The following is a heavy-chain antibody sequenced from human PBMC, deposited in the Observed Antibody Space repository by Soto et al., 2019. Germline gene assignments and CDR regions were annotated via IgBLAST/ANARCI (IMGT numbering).Heavy chain of an antibody. CDR1: GFTFSNYA. D-gene: IGHD2-8*01. CDR3: ARDANGAADY. Sequence: EVQLVESGEGLVQPGGSLRLSCAASGFTFSNYAMHWVRQAPGKGLEYVSAITSDGDTTYYADSVKGRFTISRDNSKNTLYLQMGSLRAEDMAMYYCARDANGAADYWGQGTLVTVSS. CDR2: ITSDGDTT. V-gene: IGHV3-64*02. J-gene: IGHJ4*02.